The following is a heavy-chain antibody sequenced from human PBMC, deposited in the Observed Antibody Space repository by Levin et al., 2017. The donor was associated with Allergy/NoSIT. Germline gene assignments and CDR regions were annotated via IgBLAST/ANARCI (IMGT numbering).Heavy chain of an antibody. Sequence: SCSASGFTFSNYWIHWVRQPPGKGLVWVSRIGSDGKTKVYADSVKGRFTISRDNAKDILYLQMNTLRVEDTAIYYCARAGSGSSYGMDVWGQGTTVTVSS. D-gene: IGHD6-13*01. CDR2: IGSDGKTK. CDR3: ARAGSGSSYGMDV. CDR1: GFTFSNYW. V-gene: IGHV3-74*01. J-gene: IGHJ6*02.